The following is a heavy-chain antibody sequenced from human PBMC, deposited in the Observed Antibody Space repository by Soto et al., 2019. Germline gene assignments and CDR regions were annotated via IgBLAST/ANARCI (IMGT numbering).Heavy chain of an antibody. V-gene: IGHV4-59*08. Sequence: SETLSLTCTVPGGSISSYYWSWIRQPPGKGLEWIGYIYYSGSTNYNPSLKSRVTISVDTSKNQFSLKLSSVTAADTAVYYCASIRSRRWYWQGYYYGIDDWGQGTTVTVSS. CDR3: ASIRSRRWYWQGYYYGIDD. CDR1: GGSISSYY. CDR2: IYYSGST. D-gene: IGHD6-13*01. J-gene: IGHJ6*02.